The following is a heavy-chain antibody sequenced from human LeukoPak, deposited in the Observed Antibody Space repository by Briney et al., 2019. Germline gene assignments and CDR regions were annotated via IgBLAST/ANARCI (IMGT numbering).Heavy chain of an antibody. CDR3: AKFGLPFDY. Sequence: GGSLRLSCAASGFTFSSYGTHWVRQAPGTGLEWVAVISYDGSNKYYADSVKGRFTISRDNSKNTLYLQMNSLRAEDTAVYYCAKFGLPFDYWGQGTLVTVSS. D-gene: IGHD3-16*01. CDR2: ISYDGSNK. J-gene: IGHJ4*02. V-gene: IGHV3-30*18. CDR1: GFTFSSYG.